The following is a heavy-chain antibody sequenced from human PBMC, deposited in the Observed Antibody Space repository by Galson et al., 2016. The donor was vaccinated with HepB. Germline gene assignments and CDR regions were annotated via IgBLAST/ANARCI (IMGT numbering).Heavy chain of an antibody. CDR3: LLAPIVRVTLVFRSYI. Sequence: SLRLSCAASGFTGRDYYMSWIRQAPGKGLEWVSYIRSSDNYTMYAESVKGRFTISRDDSKNSLYLEMNSLRAEDTALYYCLLAPIVRVTLVFRSYIWGQGTLVTVSS. J-gene: IGHJ4*02. CDR1: GFTGRDYY. D-gene: IGHD1-26*01. CDR2: IRSSDNYT. V-gene: IGHV3-11*06.